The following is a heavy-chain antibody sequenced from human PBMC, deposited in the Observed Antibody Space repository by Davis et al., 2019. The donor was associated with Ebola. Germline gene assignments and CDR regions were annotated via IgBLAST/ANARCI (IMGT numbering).Heavy chain of an antibody. CDR2: ISYDGSNK. CDR1: GFTFSSYA. CDR3: ARDRVPYYYDRRAFDI. J-gene: IGHJ3*02. V-gene: IGHV3-30-3*01. D-gene: IGHD3-22*01. Sequence: PGGSLRLSCAASGFTFSSYAMHWVRQAPGKGLEWVAVISYDGSNKYYADSVKGRFTISRDNSKNTLYLQMNSLRAEDTAVYYCARDRVPYYYDRRAFDIWGQGTMVTVSS.